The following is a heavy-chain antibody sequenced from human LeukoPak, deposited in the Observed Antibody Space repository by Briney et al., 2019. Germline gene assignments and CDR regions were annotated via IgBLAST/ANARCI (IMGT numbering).Heavy chain of an antibody. V-gene: IGHV3-48*03. CDR3: AELGITMIGGV. Sequence: GGSLRLSCAASGFTSSSYEMNWVRQAPGKGLEWVSYISSSGSTIYYADSVKGRFTISRDNAKNSLYMQMNSLRAEDTAVYYCAELGITMIGGVWGKGTTVTISS. J-gene: IGHJ6*04. CDR2: ISSSGSTI. CDR1: GFTSSSYE. D-gene: IGHD3-10*02.